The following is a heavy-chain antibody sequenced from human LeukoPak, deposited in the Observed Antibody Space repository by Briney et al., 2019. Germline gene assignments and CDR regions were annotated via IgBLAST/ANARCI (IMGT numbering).Heavy chain of an antibody. Sequence: GGFLILSCAASGFTFSSYGMSWVRQAPGKGLEWVSSISGSGGTTYYADSVKGRFTISRDNSKNTLYLQMNSLRADDTAVYSCAKDPPTVMANAFHIWGQGTMVTVS. CDR1: GFTFSSYG. V-gene: IGHV3-23*01. J-gene: IGHJ3*02. CDR3: AKDPPTVMANAFHI. D-gene: IGHD5-18*01. CDR2: ISGSGGTT.